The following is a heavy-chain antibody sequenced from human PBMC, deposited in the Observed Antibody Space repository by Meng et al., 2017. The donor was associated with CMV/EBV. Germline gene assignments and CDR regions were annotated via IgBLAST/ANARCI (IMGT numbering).Heavy chain of an antibody. CDR2: IIPIFGTT. Sequence: SVKVSCKASGGTFSTFGISWVRQAPGQGLEWMGGIIPIFGTTNYAQKFQARVTITTDESTSTAYMELRSLRSDDTAVYYCARDLEDYSRFDPWGQGTLVTVSS. D-gene: IGHD4-11*01. CDR1: GGTFSTFG. J-gene: IGHJ5*02. CDR3: ARDLEDYSRFDP. V-gene: IGHV1-69*05.